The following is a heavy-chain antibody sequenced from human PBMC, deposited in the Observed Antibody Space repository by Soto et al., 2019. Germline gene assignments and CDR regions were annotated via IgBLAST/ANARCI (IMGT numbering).Heavy chain of an antibody. CDR2: INPGGGST. D-gene: IGHD2-15*01. J-gene: IGHJ5*02. CDR3: ASRYCSGGTCTGLDP. Sequence: QVQLVQSGAEVKKAGASVKISCKAPGYTFNNYFLHWVRQATGQGLEWMGIINPGGGSTTYAENFEGRVNINKDTSTSTVYMELSRLRYEETAVYYCASRYCSGGTCTGLDPWGQGTLVTVAS. CDR1: GYTFNNYF. V-gene: IGHV1-46*02.